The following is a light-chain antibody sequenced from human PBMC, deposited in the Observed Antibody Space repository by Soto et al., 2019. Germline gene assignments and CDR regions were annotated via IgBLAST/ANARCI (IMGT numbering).Light chain of an antibody. CDR2: EGS. CDR1: SSDVGSYNL. V-gene: IGLV2-23*01. CDR3: CSYAGSDTYV. Sequence: HSALTQPASVSGSPGQSITISCTGTSSDVGSYNLVSWYQQHPGKAPKFMIYEGSKRPSGVSNRFSGSKSGNTASLTISGLQAEDEADYYCCSYAGSDTYVFGTGTKLTVL. J-gene: IGLJ1*01.